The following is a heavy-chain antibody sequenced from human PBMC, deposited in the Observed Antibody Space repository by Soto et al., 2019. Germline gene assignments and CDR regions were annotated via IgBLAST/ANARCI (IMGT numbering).Heavy chain of an antibody. D-gene: IGHD3-10*01. V-gene: IGHV3-23*01. CDR3: ARDYFGSERPFDY. CDR1: GFTFSSYA. CDR2: ISASGAGT. J-gene: IGHJ4*02. Sequence: PGGSLRLSCAASGFTFSSYAMSWVRQAPGKGLEWVSVISASGAGTYYADSVKGRFTISRDSSKNTLYLQMNSLRAEDTAVYYCARDYFGSERPFDYWGQGTLVTVSS.